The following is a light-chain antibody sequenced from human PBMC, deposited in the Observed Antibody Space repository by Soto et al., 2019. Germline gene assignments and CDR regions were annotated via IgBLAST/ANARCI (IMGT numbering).Light chain of an antibody. Sequence: DIVLTQSPSSLSLSPGERATLSCRASQDVANYLDCYQHKPGQAPMLLIYDSSTMATGIPARFSGSGSGTEFTLTISSLQSEDIAVYYCQQYSNCLWTFGQGTKVDIK. CDR1: QDVANY. J-gene: IGKJ1*01. CDR2: DSS. V-gene: IGKV3-15*01. CDR3: QQYSNCLWT.